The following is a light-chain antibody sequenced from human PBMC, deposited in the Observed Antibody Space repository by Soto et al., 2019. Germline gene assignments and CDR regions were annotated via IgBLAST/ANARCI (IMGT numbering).Light chain of an antibody. CDR2: AVS. CDR1: SSDIGSCDH. J-gene: IGLJ1*01. Sequence: QSALTQPASVSGSPGQSITISCSGTSSDIGSCDHVAWYQQFPGKSPKLIIYAVSDRPSGVSDRFSGSKSGISASLTISGLQTEDEADYYCISYTDRQSYLFGPGTKVTV. V-gene: IGLV2-14*03. CDR3: ISYTDRQSYL.